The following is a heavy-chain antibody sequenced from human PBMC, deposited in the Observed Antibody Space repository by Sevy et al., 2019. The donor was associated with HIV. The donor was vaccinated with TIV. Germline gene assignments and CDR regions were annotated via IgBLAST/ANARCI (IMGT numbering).Heavy chain of an antibody. CDR2: IYWDDDK. J-gene: IGHJ4*02. CDR1: GFSLATSGVG. CDR3: AHRRDDTVVMVYGDFDY. Sequence: SGPTLVNPTQTLTLTCTLSGFSLATSGVGVGWILQPPGKALEWLAIIYWDDDKRYSPSLKSRLTITKDSSKNQVVLTMTNMDPVDTAPYYAAHRRDDTVVMVYGDFDYWGQGALVTVSS. V-gene: IGHV2-5*02. D-gene: IGHD2-8*01.